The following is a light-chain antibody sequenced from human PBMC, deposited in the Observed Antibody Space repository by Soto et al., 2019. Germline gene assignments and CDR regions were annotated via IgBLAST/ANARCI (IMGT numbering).Light chain of an antibody. J-gene: IGKJ5*01. CDR1: QSVSSY. CDR2: DAS. Sequence: EIVLTQSPATLSLSPGERATLSCRASQSVSSYLAWYQQKPGQAPRLLIYDASNRATGIPARFSGSGSGTDLTLTISRLEPEDFAVYYCQQRSNWPFTFGQGTRLEIK. CDR3: QQRSNWPFT. V-gene: IGKV3-11*01.